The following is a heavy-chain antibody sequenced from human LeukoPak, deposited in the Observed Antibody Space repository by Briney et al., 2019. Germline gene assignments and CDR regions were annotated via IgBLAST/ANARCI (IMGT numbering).Heavy chain of an antibody. V-gene: IGHV3-7*01. CDR1: RFTFTSYW. Sequence: GGSLRLSCTASRFTFTSYWMTWVRQAPGRGLEWVANINRDGSEIYYLDSVKGRFAISRDNAKNSLYLQMNGLRGEDTAVYYCARAYGYSSGWFRNDYWGQGTLVTVSS. D-gene: IGHD6-19*01. J-gene: IGHJ4*02. CDR2: INRDGSEI. CDR3: ARAYGYSSGWFRNDY.